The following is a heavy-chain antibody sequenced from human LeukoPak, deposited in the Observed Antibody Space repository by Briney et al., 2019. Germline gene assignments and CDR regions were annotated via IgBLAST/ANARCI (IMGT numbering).Heavy chain of an antibody. CDR1: GFTFSSYA. D-gene: IGHD4-11*01. CDR3: AKGDYSNYVRSYFDY. CDR2: VSGSGGNT. Sequence: PGGSLRLSCAASGFTFSSYAMNWVRQAPGKGLEWVSAVSGSGGNTYYADSVKGRFTISRDNSKNTLYLQMNSLRAEDTALYYCAKGDYSNYVRSYFDYWGQGTLVTVSS. J-gene: IGHJ4*02. V-gene: IGHV3-23*01.